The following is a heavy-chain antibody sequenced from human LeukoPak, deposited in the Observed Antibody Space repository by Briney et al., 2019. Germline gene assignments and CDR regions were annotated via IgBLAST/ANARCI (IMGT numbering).Heavy chain of an antibody. CDR1: GFTFSNDW. D-gene: IGHD2-2*03. Sequence: PGGSLRLSCAASGFTFSNDWMNWVRQAPGKGLEWVGRIKSKTDGGTTDYAAPVKGRFTISRDDSKNTLYLQMNSLKTEDTAVYYCTTDLVIVVVPAAGYWGQGTLVTVSS. V-gene: IGHV3-15*01. CDR3: TTDLVIVVVPAAGY. J-gene: IGHJ4*02. CDR2: IKSKTDGGTT.